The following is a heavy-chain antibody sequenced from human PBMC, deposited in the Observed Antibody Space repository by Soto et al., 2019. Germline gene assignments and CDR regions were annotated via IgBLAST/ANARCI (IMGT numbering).Heavy chain of an antibody. D-gene: IGHD2-2*01. V-gene: IGHV1-69*13. Sequence: SVKVSCKASGGTFSSYAISWVRQAPGQGLEWMGGIIPIFGTANYAQKFQGRVTITADESTSTAYMELSSLRSEDTAVYYCARHTKPAAQDYYYYYGMDVWGQGPTVTVSS. CDR2: IIPIFGTA. CDR1: GGTFSSYA. J-gene: IGHJ6*02. CDR3: ARHTKPAAQDYYYYYGMDV.